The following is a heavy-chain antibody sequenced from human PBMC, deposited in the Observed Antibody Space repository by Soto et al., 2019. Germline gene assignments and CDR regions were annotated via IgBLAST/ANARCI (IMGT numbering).Heavy chain of an antibody. Sequence: GGSLRLSCAASGFTFSSYEMNWVRQAPGKGLEWVSYISSSGSTIYYADSVKGRFTISRDNAKNSLYLQMNSLRAEDTAVYYCARDPLCSSGCDWYAFDIWGQGTMVTVSS. J-gene: IGHJ3*02. V-gene: IGHV3-48*03. CDR2: ISSSGSTI. D-gene: IGHD6-19*01. CDR3: ARDPLCSSGCDWYAFDI. CDR1: GFTFSSYE.